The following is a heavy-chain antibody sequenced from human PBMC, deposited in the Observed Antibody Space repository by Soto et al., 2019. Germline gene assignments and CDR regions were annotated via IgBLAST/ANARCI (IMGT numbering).Heavy chain of an antibody. J-gene: IGHJ4*02. CDR3: ARVRCSGGDCFYDY. D-gene: IGHD2-21*02. CDR1: GFTSRSYW. Sequence: EVQLVESGGGLVQPGGSLRLSCGASGFTSRSYWMSWVRQAPGKGLEWVANINQGGSGEYYLDSVRGRFTISIDNAKNSLYLQMNSLRVDDTAMYFCARVRCSGGDCFYDYWGQGTLVTVSS. CDR2: INQGGSGE. V-gene: IGHV3-7*03.